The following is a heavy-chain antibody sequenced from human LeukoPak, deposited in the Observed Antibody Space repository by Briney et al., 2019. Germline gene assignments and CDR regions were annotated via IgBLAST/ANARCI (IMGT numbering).Heavy chain of an antibody. CDR2: IYYSGST. CDR3: ARAKLRFLEWSSDNWFDP. V-gene: IGHV4-30-4*08. Sequence: SSQTLSLTCTVSGGSISSGDYYWSWIRQPPGKGLEWIGYIYYSGSTYYNPSLKSRVTISVDTPKNQFSLKLSSVTAADTAVDYCARAKLRFLEWSSDNWFDPWGQRTLVTVSS. D-gene: IGHD3-3*01. CDR1: GGSISSGDYY. J-gene: IGHJ5*02.